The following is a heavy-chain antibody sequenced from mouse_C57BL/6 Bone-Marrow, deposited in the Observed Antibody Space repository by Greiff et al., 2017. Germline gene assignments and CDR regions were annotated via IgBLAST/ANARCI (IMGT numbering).Heavy chain of an antibody. CDR2: IRNKANNHAT. CDR1: GFTFSDAW. D-gene: IGHD1-1*01. J-gene: IGHJ4*01. Sequence: DVMLVESGGGLVQPGGSMKLSCAASGFTFSDAWMDWVRQSPEKGLEWVAEIRNKANNHATYYAESVKGRFTISRDDSKRSVYLQMNSLRAEDTGVYYCTSSQSTVVATDYAMDYWGQGTSVTVSS. CDR3: TSSQSTVVATDYAMDY. V-gene: IGHV6-6*01.